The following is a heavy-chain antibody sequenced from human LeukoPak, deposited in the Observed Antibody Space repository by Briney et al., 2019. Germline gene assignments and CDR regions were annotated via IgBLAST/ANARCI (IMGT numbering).Heavy chain of an antibody. CDR2: ISGYNGYT. CDR1: GYIFSNFG. J-gene: IGHJ5*02. Sequence: ASVKVSCKASGYIFSNFGINWVRQAPGQGLEWIGWISGYNGYTKYAQKLQGRVTMTTDTSTSTAKMELRSLRYDDTAVYYCARVSPHRKMSYGNQNWFDTWGQGTLVTVSS. V-gene: IGHV1-18*01. CDR3: ARVSPHRKMSYGNQNWFDT. D-gene: IGHD3-16*01.